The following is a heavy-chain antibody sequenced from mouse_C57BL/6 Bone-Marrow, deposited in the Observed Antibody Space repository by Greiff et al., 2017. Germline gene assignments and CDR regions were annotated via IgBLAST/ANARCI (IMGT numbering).Heavy chain of an antibody. V-gene: IGHV1-4*01. CDR1: GYTFTSYT. Sequence: QVQLQQSGAELARPGASVKMSCKASGYTFTSYTMHWVKQRPGQGLEWIGYINPSSGSTKYNQKFKGKATLTADKSSSTAYMQLSSLTSEDSAVYDGACKFYYGNYDLFDYWGQGTTLTVSS. CDR3: ACKFYYGNYDLFDY. CDR2: INPSSGST. D-gene: IGHD2-1*01. J-gene: IGHJ2*01.